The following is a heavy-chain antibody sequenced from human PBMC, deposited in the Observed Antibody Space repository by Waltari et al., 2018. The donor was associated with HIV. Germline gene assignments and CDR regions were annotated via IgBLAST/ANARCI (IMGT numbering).Heavy chain of an antibody. CDR1: GRSISSGSYY. J-gene: IGHJ3*02. D-gene: IGHD3-22*01. V-gene: IGHV4-61*02. Sequence: VQLQESGPGLVKPSQTLSLTCTGSGRSISSGSYYWSCIRPPAGKGLEWIGRIYTSGSTNYNPSLKSRVTISVDTSKNQFSLKLSSVTAADTAVYYCARDRNYYYDSSGYFFNAFDIWGQGTMVTVSS. CDR2: IYTSGST. CDR3: ARDRNYYYDSSGYFFNAFDI.